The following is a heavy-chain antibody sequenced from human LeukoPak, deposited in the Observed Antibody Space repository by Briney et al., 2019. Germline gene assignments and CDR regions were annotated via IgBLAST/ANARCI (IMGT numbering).Heavy chain of an antibody. D-gene: IGHD1-26*01. CDR3: ASLLGATMAHNWFDP. CDR2: ISGGSGSI. V-gene: IGHV3-23*01. Sequence: PGGSLRLSCAASGFTFSIYAMSWVRQAPGKGLECVSAISGGSGSIYYADSVKGRFTISRDNSKRTLYLQMNSLRAQDTAISYFASLLGATMAHNWFDPWGQGTLVTVSS. CDR1: GFTFSIYA. J-gene: IGHJ5*02.